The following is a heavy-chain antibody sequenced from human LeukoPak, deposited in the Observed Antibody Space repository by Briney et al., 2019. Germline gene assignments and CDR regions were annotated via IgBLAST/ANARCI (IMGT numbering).Heavy chain of an antibody. D-gene: IGHD6-19*01. Sequence: PGGSLRLSCAASGFTFSSYSMNWVRQAPGKRLEWVSYISSSSSTIYYADSVKGRFTISRDNAKNSLYLQMNSLRAEDTAVYYCARDASHSSGWPDAFDIWGQGTMVTVSS. CDR1: GFTFSSYS. V-gene: IGHV3-48*01. CDR3: ARDASHSSGWPDAFDI. CDR2: ISSSSSTI. J-gene: IGHJ3*02.